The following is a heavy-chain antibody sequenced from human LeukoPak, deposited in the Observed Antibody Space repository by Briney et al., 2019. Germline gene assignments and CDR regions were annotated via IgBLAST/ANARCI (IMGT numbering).Heavy chain of an antibody. CDR3: ARQECSGGSCYSFGF. J-gene: IGHJ4*02. CDR1: GGSIRSSSYY. D-gene: IGHD2-15*01. V-gene: IGHV4-39*01. Sequence: TSETLSLTCTVSGGSIRSSSYYWGWTRQPPGKGLEWIGSIYYSGSTYYNPSLKSRVTISVDMSKNQFSLKLSSVTAADTAVYYCARQECSGGSCYSFGFWGQGTLVTVSS. CDR2: IYYSGST.